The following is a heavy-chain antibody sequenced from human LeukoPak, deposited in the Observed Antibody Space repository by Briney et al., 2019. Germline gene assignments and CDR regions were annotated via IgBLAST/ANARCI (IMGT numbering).Heavy chain of an antibody. D-gene: IGHD6-13*01. CDR2: IRYDGSNK. CDR3: AKAIGIAADTYYGMDV. J-gene: IGHJ6*02. V-gene: IGHV3-30*02. Sequence: GGSLRLSCAASGFTFSSYGMHWVRQAPGKGLEWVAFIRYDGSNKYYADSVKGRFTISRDNSKNTLYLQMNSLRAEDTAVYYCAKAIGIAADTYYGMDVWGQGTTVTVSS. CDR1: GFTFSSYG.